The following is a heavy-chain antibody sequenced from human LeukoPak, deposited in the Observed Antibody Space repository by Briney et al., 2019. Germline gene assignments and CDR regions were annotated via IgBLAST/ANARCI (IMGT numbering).Heavy chain of an antibody. Sequence: PSGTLSLTCAVSGGSISSSNWWSWVRQPPGKGLEWIGEIYHSGSTNYNPSLKSRVTISVDKSKNQFSLKLSSVTAADTAVYYCARAQKDFWSGPPDAYWGQGTLVTVSS. D-gene: IGHD3-3*01. V-gene: IGHV4-4*02. J-gene: IGHJ4*02. CDR3: ARAQKDFWSGPPDAY. CDR2: IYHSGST. CDR1: GGSISSSNW.